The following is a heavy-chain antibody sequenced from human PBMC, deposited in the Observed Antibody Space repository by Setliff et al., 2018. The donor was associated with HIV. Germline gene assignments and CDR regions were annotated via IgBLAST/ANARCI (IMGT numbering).Heavy chain of an antibody. J-gene: IGHJ4*02. CDR2: IGTGGGT. V-gene: IGHV3-13*01. CDR1: GFTFSSYD. D-gene: IGHD6-19*01. CDR3: TSDPPASGWTLAY. Sequence: PGGSLRLSCAACGFTFSSYDMHWVRQATGKGLEWVSAIGTGGGTYYGDSVKGRFTISRDNSKNTLYLQMDSLRAEDTALYYCTSDPPASGWTLAYWGQGALVTVSS.